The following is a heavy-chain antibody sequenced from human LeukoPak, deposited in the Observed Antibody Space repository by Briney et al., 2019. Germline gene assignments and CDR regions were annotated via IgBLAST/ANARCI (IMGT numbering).Heavy chain of an antibody. CDR2: ISGSGGNT. J-gene: IGHJ4*02. V-gene: IGHV3-23*01. Sequence: GGSLRLSCAASGFTFSSYAMSWVRQAPGKGLEWVSAISGSGGNTYYADSVKGRFTISRDNSKNTLYLQMNSLRAEDTAVYYCAAYYYDILTGYFDYWGQGTLVTVSS. D-gene: IGHD3-9*01. CDR1: GFTFSSYA. CDR3: AAYYYDILTGYFDY.